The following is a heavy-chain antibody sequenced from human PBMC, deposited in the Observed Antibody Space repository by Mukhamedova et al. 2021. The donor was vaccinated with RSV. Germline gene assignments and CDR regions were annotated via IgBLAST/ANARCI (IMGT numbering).Heavy chain of an antibody. V-gene: IGHV3-23*01. D-gene: IGHD2-8*01. J-gene: IGHJ3*02. CDR2: GVEDTT. Sequence: GVEDTTYYADSVKGRFTISKDTSKNALYLQMHSLRAEDTATFYCARVKLWYCSTTTCPMGAFDIWGQGTVVTVSS. CDR3: ARVKLWYCSTTTCPMGAFDI.